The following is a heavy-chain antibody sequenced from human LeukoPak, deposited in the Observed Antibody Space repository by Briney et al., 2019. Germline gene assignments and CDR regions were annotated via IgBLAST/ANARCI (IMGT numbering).Heavy chain of an antibody. CDR2: VYSGGSS. V-gene: IGHV4-39*07. Sequence: SETLSLTCTVSGGSISSSSYYWGWIRQPPGKELEWIGSVYSGGSSYYNPSLKSRVTISVDTSNNQFSLKVNSVTAADTAVYYCARDAGHQLSRRNYYAMDVWGQGTTVTVSS. D-gene: IGHD1-1*01. CDR1: GGSISSSSYY. CDR3: ARDAGHQLSRRNYYAMDV. J-gene: IGHJ6*02.